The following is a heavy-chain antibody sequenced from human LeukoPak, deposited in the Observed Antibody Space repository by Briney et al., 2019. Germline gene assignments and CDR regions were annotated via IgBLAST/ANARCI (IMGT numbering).Heavy chain of an antibody. CDR1: GGSISSSSYY. J-gene: IGHJ3*02. Sequence: PSETLSLTCTVSGGSISSSSYYWGWIRQPPGKGREWIGSIYYSGSTYYNPSLKSRVTVSVDTSKNQCYLKLSSVTAADTAVYYCASGGEDSSSWYDAFDIWGQGTMVTVSS. CDR3: ASGGEDSSSWYDAFDI. D-gene: IGHD6-13*01. CDR2: IYYSGST. V-gene: IGHV4-39*01.